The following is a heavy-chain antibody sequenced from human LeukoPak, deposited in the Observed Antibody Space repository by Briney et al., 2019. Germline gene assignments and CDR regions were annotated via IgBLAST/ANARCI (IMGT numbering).Heavy chain of an antibody. J-gene: IGHJ4*02. D-gene: IGHD3-10*01. CDR2: INPSGGST. V-gene: IGHV1-46*01. CDR3: ARVAYGDGYFDY. Sequence: ASVKVSCKASGYTFTSYYMHWVRQATGQGLEWMGIINPSGGSTSYAQKFQGRVTMTRDTSTSTVYMELSSLRSEDTAVYYCARVAYGDGYFDYWGQGTLVTVSS. CDR1: GYTFTSYY.